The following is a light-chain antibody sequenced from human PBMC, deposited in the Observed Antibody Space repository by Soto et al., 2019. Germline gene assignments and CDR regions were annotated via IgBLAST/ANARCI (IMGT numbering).Light chain of an antibody. V-gene: IGKV1-39*01. J-gene: IGKJ1*01. CDR2: GSS. Sequence: DIQMTQSPPSLSASVGDRFTIAFRASQTISDYLHWYQQKPGKAPTLLIYGSSSLQTGVPPRFSGSGSGTEFTLTISSLQSEDFAVYYCQQCNTWPRTFGQGTKVDIK. CDR3: QQCNTWPRT. CDR1: QTISDY.